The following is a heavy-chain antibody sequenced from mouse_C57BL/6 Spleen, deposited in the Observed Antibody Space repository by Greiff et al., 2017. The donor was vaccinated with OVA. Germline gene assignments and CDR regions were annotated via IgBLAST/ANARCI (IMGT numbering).Heavy chain of an antibody. J-gene: IGHJ1*03. D-gene: IGHD1-1*01. Sequence: VQLKESGAELVRPGSSVKMSCKTSGYTFTSYGINWVKQRPGQGLEWVGYIYIGNGYTEYNEKFKGKATLTSDTFSSTAYMQLSSLTSEDSAIDFCARRRHYYGSGDFDVWGTGTTVTVSS. CDR2: IYIGNGYT. CDR1: GYTFTSYG. V-gene: IGHV1-58*01. CDR3: ARRRHYYGSGDFDV.